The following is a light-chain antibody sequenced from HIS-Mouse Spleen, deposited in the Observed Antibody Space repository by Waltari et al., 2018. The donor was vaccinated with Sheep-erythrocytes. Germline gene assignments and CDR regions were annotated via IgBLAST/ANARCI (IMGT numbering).Light chain of an antibody. CDR2: QDT. Sequence: SSELTQPPSVSVSPGQTASITCSGDKLGDKYACWYQQKPGQSPVLVIYQDTKRPSGIPVRLACSNSGNTGTLTISGTQAMDEADYYCQAWDSSIVVFGGGTKLSVL. CDR3: QAWDSSIVV. CDR1: KLGDKY. J-gene: IGLJ2*01. V-gene: IGLV3-1*01.